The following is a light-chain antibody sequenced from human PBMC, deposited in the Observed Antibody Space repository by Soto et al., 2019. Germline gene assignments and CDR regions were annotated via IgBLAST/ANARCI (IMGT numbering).Light chain of an antibody. CDR3: QQSYSTPGP. CDR2: AAS. V-gene: IGKV1-39*01. CDR1: QSISSY. Sequence: DIRMTQSPSSLSASVGDRVTITCRASQSISSYLNWYQQKPGKAPKLLIYAASSLQSGVPSRFSGSGSGTDFTLTISSLQPEDFATYYCQQSYSTPGPFGQGTRLEIK. J-gene: IGKJ5*01.